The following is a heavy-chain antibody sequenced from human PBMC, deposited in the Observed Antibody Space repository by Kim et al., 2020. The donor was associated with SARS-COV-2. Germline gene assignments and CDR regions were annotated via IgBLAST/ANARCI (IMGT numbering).Heavy chain of an antibody. J-gene: IGHJ5*02. CDR1: GGSFSGYY. CDR2: INHSGST. D-gene: IGHD3-10*01. CDR3: ATQTYMVRGVDNWFDP. V-gene: IGHV4-34*01. Sequence: SETLSLTCAVYGGSFSGYYWSWIRQPPGKGLEWIGEINHSGSTNYNPSLKSRVTISVDTSKNQFSLKLSSVTAADTAVYYCATQTYMVRGVDNWFDPWGQGTLVTVSS.